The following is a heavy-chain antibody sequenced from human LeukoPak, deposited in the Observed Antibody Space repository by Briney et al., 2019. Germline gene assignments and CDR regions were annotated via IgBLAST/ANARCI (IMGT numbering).Heavy chain of an antibody. CDR2: IIPILGIA. CDR1: GGTFSSYA. Sequence: SVKVSCKASGGTFSSYAISWVRQAPGQGLEWMGRIIPILGIANYAQKFQGRVTITADKSTSTAYMELSSLRSEDTAVYYCARDSGSSGWYGWFDPWGQGTLVTVSS. D-gene: IGHD6-19*01. CDR3: ARDSGSSGWYGWFDP. V-gene: IGHV1-69*04. J-gene: IGHJ5*02.